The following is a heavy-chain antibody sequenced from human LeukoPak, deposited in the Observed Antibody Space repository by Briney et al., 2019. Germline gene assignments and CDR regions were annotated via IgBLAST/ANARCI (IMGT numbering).Heavy chain of an antibody. Sequence: ASETLSLTCAVYGVSFSGYYWSWIRQPPGKGLEWIGSIYYSGSTYYNPSLKSRVTISVDTSKNQFSLKLSSVTAADTAVYYCARRNIYVWGSYRSPGWFDPWGQGTLVTVSS. V-gene: IGHV4-34*01. CDR1: GVSFSGYY. D-gene: IGHD3-16*02. CDR2: IYYSGST. CDR3: ARRNIYVWGSYRSPGWFDP. J-gene: IGHJ5*02.